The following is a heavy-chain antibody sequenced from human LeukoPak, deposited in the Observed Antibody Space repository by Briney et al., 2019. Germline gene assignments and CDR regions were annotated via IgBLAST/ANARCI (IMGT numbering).Heavy chain of an antibody. CDR2: INHSGST. Sequence: PSETLSLTCAVYGGSFSGYYWSWIRQPPGKGLEWIGEINHSGSTNYNPSLKSRVTISVDTSKNQFSLKLSSVTAADTAVYYCARGLHSGSHHFDYWGQGTLVTVSS. CDR1: GGSFSGYY. J-gene: IGHJ4*02. CDR3: ARGLHSGSHHFDY. V-gene: IGHV4-34*01. D-gene: IGHD1-26*01.